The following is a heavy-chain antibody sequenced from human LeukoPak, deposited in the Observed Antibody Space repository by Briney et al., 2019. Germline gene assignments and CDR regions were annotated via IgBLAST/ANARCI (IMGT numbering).Heavy chain of an antibody. CDR3: ARVYSGSYRPLYYFDY. Sequence: ASVKVSCKASGYTFTSYGISWVRQAPGQGLEWMGWISPYNGNTNYAQKLQGRVTMTTDTSTSTAYMELRSLRSDDTAVYYCARVYSGSYRPLYYFDYWGQGTLVTVSS. V-gene: IGHV1-18*01. D-gene: IGHD1-26*01. CDR2: ISPYNGNT. J-gene: IGHJ4*02. CDR1: GYTFTSYG.